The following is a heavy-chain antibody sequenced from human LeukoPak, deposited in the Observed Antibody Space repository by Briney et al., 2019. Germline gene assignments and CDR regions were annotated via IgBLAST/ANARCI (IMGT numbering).Heavy chain of an antibody. Sequence: PGGSLRLSCAASGFTFSTYAVNWVRQAPGKGLEWVSSISDGGGRTYYADSVKGRFTISRDNSKNTLYLQMNSLRAEDTAMYYCAKDRVGRNPPYYFDYWGQGTLVTVSS. CDR2: ISDGGGRT. D-gene: IGHD4-23*01. V-gene: IGHV3-23*01. J-gene: IGHJ4*02. CDR3: AKDRVGRNPPYYFDY. CDR1: GFTFSTYA.